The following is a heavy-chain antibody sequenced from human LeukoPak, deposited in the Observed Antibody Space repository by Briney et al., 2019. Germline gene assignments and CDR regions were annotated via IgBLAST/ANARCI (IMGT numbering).Heavy chain of an antibody. CDR2: INPNSGGT. D-gene: IGHD3-22*01. J-gene: IGHJ4*02. Sequence: GASVKVSRKASGYTFTGYYMHWVRQAPGQGLEWMGWINPNSGGTNYAQKFQGRVTMTRDTSISTAYMELSRLRSDDTAVYYCARALDTMIVVVMDYWGQGTLVTVSS. V-gene: IGHV1-2*02. CDR3: ARALDTMIVVVMDY. CDR1: GYTFTGYY.